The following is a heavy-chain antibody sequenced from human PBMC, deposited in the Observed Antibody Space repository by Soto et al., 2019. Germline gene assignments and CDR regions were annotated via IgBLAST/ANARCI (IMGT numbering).Heavy chain of an antibody. D-gene: IGHD3-22*01. CDR1: GFTFSSYG. CDR3: ARDRRDSYPYHYGMDV. CDR2: IWYDGSNK. Sequence: PGGSLRLSCAASGFTFSSYGMHWVRQAPGKGLEWVAVIWYDGSNKYYADSVKGRFTISRDNSKNTLYLQMNSLRAEDTAVYYCARDRRDSYPYHYGMDVWGQGTTVTVSS. J-gene: IGHJ6*02. V-gene: IGHV3-33*01.